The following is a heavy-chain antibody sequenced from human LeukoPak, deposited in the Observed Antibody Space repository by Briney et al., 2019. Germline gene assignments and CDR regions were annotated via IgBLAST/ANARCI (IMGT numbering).Heavy chain of an antibody. CDR2: IHTSGST. V-gene: IGHV4-4*07. Sequence: RPSETLSLICTVSGGSISSTYWTWIRQPAGKGLEWIGRIHTSGSTNYNPSLKSRVTMSADTSKNQFSLKLSSVTAADTAVYYCARGNILCSGGSCSTNIDYWGQGTLVTVSS. CDR3: ARGNILCSGGSCSTNIDY. D-gene: IGHD2-15*01. J-gene: IGHJ4*02. CDR1: GGSISSTY.